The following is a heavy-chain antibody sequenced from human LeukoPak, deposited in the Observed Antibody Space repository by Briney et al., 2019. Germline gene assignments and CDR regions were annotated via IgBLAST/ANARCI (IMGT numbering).Heavy chain of an antibody. CDR3: ARIRDSSGSLFDY. CDR1: GYTFTGYY. Sequence: ASVKVSCKASGYTFTGYYMHWVRQAPGQGLEWMGWINPNSGGTNYAQKFQGRVTMTRDTSISTAYMELSSLRSEDTAVYYCARIRDSSGSLFDYWGQGTLVTVSP. J-gene: IGHJ4*02. D-gene: IGHD3-22*01. V-gene: IGHV1-2*02. CDR2: INPNSGGT.